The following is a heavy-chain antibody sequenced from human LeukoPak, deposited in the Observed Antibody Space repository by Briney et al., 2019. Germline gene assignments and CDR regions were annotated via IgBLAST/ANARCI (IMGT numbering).Heavy chain of an antibody. CDR2: INHSGST. V-gene: IGHV4-34*01. D-gene: IGHD2-15*01. J-gene: IGHJ5*02. CDR1: GGSFSGYY. CDR3: AGGAYCSGGSCYWPDWFDP. Sequence: PSETLSLTCAVYGGSFSGYYWSWIRQPPGKGLEWIGEINHSGSTNYNPSLKSRVTISVDTSKNQFSLKPSSVTAADTAVYYCAGGAYCSGGSCYWPDWFDPWGQGTLVTVSS.